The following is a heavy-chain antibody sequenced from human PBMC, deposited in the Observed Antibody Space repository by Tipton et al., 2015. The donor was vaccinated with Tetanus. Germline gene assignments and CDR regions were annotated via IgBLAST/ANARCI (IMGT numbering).Heavy chain of an antibody. CDR2: IYYSGDT. J-gene: IGHJ5*02. CDR3: ARDQGGGRVVRLNWFDP. CDR1: GGSISSGGYF. Sequence: LRLSCSVSGGSISSGGYFWNWIRQHPGKGPEWIGYIYYSGDTFYNPSLKSRVTISVDTSKNQFSLNLRSVTAADTAVYYCARDQGGGRVVRLNWFDPWGQGILVTVSS. V-gene: IGHV4-31*03. D-gene: IGHD6-6*01.